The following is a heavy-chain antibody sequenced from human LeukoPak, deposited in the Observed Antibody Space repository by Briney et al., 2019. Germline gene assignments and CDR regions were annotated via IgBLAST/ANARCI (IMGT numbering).Heavy chain of an antibody. Sequence: SETLSLTCTVSGGSISSYYWSWIRQSPGKGLEWLGYIYYSGSTRYNPSLKSRILIYVDTSKNQFSLPLSSVTAADTAIYFCARDSHPQWELGGEFYFDYWGQGILVTVSS. D-gene: IGHD1-26*01. J-gene: IGHJ4*02. CDR3: ARDSHPQWELGGEFYFDY. V-gene: IGHV4-59*01. CDR2: IYYSGST. CDR1: GGSISSYY.